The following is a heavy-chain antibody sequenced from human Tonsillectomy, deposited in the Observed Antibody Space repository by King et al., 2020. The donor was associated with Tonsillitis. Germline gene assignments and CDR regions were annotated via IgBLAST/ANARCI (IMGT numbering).Heavy chain of an antibody. V-gene: IGHV4-59*08. CDR1: DDSISSYY. J-gene: IGHJ4*02. CDR2: VYYIGST. Sequence: VQLQESGPGLVKPSETLSRTCTVSDDSISSYYWSWIRQPPGKGLEWIGYVYYIGSTNYNPSLKSRVTISVDTSKKQFSLKLSSVTAADTAVYYCARHGPSRAWDGSGYYPFDYWGQGTLVTVSS. CDR3: ARHGPSRAWDGSGYYPFDY. D-gene: IGHD3-22*01.